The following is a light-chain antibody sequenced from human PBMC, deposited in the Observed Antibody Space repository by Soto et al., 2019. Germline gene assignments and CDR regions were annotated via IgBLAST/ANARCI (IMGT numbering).Light chain of an antibody. CDR1: QSIGSW. Sequence: DFQMTQSPSTLSASVGDKVTMTCRASQSIGSWLAWYQQKPGKSPKVLIYDASRLESGVPSRFSGSGSGTEFPLTIRSLQPDDFATYYCQKYNSYFGQGTRLEIK. CDR2: DAS. CDR3: QKYNSY. V-gene: IGKV1-5*01. J-gene: IGKJ5*01.